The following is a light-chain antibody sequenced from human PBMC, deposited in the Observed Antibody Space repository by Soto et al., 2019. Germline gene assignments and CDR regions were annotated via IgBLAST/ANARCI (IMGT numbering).Light chain of an antibody. J-gene: IGKJ1*01. CDR2: KAS. CDR1: QSISSW. CDR3: QHYNSYRA. V-gene: IGKV1-5*03. Sequence: DIQMTQSPSILSASVGDRVTITCRASQSISSWLAWYQQKPGKAPNLLIHKASHLESGVPSRFSGSGSGTEFTLTISSLQPGDFATYYCQHYNSYRAFGQGTKVDIK.